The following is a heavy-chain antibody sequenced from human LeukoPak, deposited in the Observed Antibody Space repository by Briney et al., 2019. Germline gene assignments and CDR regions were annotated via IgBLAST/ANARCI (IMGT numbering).Heavy chain of an antibody. CDR1: GFTFSSYG. J-gene: IGHJ6*02. D-gene: IGHD3-3*01. CDR2: ISYDGSNK. CDR3: AKSDYDFWSGYYPRYYYYGMDV. V-gene: IGHV3-30*18. Sequence: GGSLRLSCAASGFTFSSYGMHWVRQAPGKRLEWVAVISYDGSNKYYADSVKGRFTISRDNSKNTLYLQMNSLRAEDTAVYYCAKSDYDFWSGYYPRYYYYGMDVWGQGTTVTVSS.